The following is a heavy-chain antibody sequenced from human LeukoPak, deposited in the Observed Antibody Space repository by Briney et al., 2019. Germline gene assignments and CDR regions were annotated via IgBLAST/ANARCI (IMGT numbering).Heavy chain of an antibody. V-gene: IGHV4-59*12. Sequence: KPSETLSLTSTFAGVSISGYYESCIRQPPGRRLEYIAYVYYSGATNYNPSLEGRVTISVDTSKNQFSLKLSSVTAADTAMYYCARFSSSTWGFDFWGQGILVTISA. D-gene: IGHD6-13*01. CDR2: VYYSGAT. J-gene: IGHJ4*02. CDR1: GVSISGYY. CDR3: ARFSSSTWGFDF.